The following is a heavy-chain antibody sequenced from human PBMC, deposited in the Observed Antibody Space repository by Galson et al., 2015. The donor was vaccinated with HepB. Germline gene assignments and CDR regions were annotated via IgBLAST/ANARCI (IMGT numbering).Heavy chain of an antibody. Sequence: SLRLSCAASGFAFSTYSMNWVRQAPGKRLDSVSSTSSRSRHIYYAESVKGRFTISRDNAKNALYLQVNSLRAEDTAVYYCARADSDISGYSVIYAFDMWGQGTMVTVSS. J-gene: IGHJ3*02. CDR2: TSSRSRHI. CDR1: GFAFSTYS. V-gene: IGHV3-21*01. D-gene: IGHD3-22*01. CDR3: ARADSDISGYSVIYAFDM.